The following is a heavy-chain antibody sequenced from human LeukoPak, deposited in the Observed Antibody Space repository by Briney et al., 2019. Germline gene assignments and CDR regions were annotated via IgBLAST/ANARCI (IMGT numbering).Heavy chain of an antibody. CDR2: ISTTSNYI. J-gene: IGHJ6*02. CDR1: GFTFNTYS. CDR3: ARHEPVVTLSSYYYGMDV. V-gene: IGHV3-21*01. D-gene: IGHD4-23*01. Sequence: GGSLRLSCAASGFTFNTYSMNGVRQAPGKGLEWVSVISTTSNYIYYADSVRGRFPISRDNAKTSLYLQMNSLRAEDMAVYYCARHEPVVTLSSYYYGMDVWGQGTTVTVSS.